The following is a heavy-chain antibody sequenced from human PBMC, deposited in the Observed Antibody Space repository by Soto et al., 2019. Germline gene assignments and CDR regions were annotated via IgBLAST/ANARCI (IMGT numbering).Heavy chain of an antibody. J-gene: IGHJ3*02. Sequence: PSETLSLTCTVSGGSISSYYWSWIRQPPGKGLEWIGYIYYSGSTNYNPSLKSRVTISVDTSKNQFSLKLSSVTAADTAVYYCARTDYYYDISGYAPDAFDIWGRGTMVT. CDR2: IYYSGST. V-gene: IGHV4-59*01. CDR3: ARTDYYYDISGYAPDAFDI. CDR1: GGSISSYY. D-gene: IGHD3-22*01.